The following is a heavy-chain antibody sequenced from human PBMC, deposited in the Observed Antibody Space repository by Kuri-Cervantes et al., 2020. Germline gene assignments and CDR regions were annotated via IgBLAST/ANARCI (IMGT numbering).Heavy chain of an antibody. J-gene: IGHJ3*02. V-gene: IGHV1-3*01. CDR3: ARDVQMVASSSWGDAFDI. Sequence: ASVKVSCKASGYTFTSYAMHWVRQAPGQRLEWMGWINAGNGNTKYSQKFQGRVTITRDTSASTAYMELSSLRSDDTAVYYCARDVQMVASSSWGDAFDIWGQGTMVTVSS. CDR2: INAGNGNT. CDR1: GYTFTSYA. D-gene: IGHD6-13*01.